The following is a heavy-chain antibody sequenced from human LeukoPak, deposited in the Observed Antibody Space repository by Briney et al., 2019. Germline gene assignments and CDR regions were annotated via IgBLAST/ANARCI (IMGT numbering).Heavy chain of an antibody. CDR1: GGSISSSSYY. J-gene: IGHJ5*02. V-gene: IGHV4-39*07. CDR2: IYYSGST. D-gene: IGHD6-13*01. CDR3: ARVLAAAGNNWFDP. Sequence: PSETLSLTCTVSGGSISSSSYYWGWIRQPPWKGLEWIGSIYYSGSTYYNPSLKSRVTISIDTSKNQFSLRLNSVTAADTAMYYCARVLAAAGNNWFDPWGQGTLVTVSS.